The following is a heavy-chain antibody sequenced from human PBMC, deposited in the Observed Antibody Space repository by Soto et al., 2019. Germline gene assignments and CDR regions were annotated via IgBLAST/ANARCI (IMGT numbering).Heavy chain of an antibody. CDR3: ATNYDGGGYSSHGAFDV. J-gene: IGHJ3*01. Sequence: QVQLQESGPGLVRPSQTLSLTCTVSGGPISSGGYYWTWIRQHPVRGWEWVGYIYYGGSTYYNPSLQSRVTISVDTSKNKYSLELSSVPAADTAMYFCATNYDGGGYSSHGAFDVWGPGTMVTVSS. D-gene: IGHD3-22*01. V-gene: IGHV4-31*03. CDR2: IYYGGST. CDR1: GGPISSGGYY.